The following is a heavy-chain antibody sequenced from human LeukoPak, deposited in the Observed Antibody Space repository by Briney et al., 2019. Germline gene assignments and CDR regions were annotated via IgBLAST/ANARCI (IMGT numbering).Heavy chain of an antibody. J-gene: IGHJ4*02. CDR3: ARQSSGDLIDY. CDR2: IQHTGTT. Sequence: SETLSLTCSVSGGSVSSDNYYWGWVRQLPGKGLEWIGYIQHTGTTYSNPSLRSRVIVSLDTSRNQLSLMLGSVTAADTAVYYCARQSSGDLIDYWGQGTLVTVSS. V-gene: IGHV4-31*03. CDR1: GGSVSSDNYY. D-gene: IGHD4-17*01.